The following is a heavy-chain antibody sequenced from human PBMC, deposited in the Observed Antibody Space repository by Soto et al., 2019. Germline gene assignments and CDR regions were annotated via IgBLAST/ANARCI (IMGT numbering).Heavy chain of an antibody. CDR1: GYTFATYA. J-gene: IGHJ5*02. Sequence: ASVKVSCKASGYTFATYATHWVRQAPGQRLEWTGWINAANGNTKYSQKFQGRVTITRDTSANTAYMELSSLRSEDTAVYYCARGFERGYSKNHWGQGTLVTVSS. V-gene: IGHV1-3*01. D-gene: IGHD5-18*01. CDR2: INAANGNT. CDR3: ARGFERGYSKNH.